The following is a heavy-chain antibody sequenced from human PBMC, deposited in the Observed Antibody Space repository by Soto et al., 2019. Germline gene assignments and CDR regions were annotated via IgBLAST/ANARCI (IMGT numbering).Heavy chain of an antibody. V-gene: IGHV1-46*01. CDR3: ARDLIVVVPAATYGMDV. CDR2: INPSGGST. J-gene: IGHJ6*02. D-gene: IGHD2-2*01. Sequence: QVQLVQSGAEVKKPGASVKVSCKASGYTFTSYYMHWVRQAPGQGLEWMGIINPSGGSTSYAQKFQGRVTMTRDPSTSTVYMELSSLRSEDTAVYYCARDLIVVVPAATYGMDVWGQGTTVTVSS. CDR1: GYTFTSYY.